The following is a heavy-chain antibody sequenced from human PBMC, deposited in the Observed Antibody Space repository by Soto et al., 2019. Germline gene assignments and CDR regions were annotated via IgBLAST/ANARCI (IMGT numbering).Heavy chain of an antibody. V-gene: IGHV3-7*03. CDR1: GFTFSSYW. CDR2: IKQDGSEK. J-gene: IGHJ5*02. CDR3: ARGDYYDSSGYYYGQFDP. Sequence: GGSLRLSCAASGFTFSSYWMSWVRQAPGKGLEWVANIKQDGSEKYYVDSVKGRFTISRDNAKNSLYLQMNSLRAEDTAVYYCARGDYYDSSGYYYGQFDPWGQGTLVTVSS. D-gene: IGHD3-22*01.